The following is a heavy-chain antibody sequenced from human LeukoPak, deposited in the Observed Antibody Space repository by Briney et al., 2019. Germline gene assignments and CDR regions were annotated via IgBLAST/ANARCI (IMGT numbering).Heavy chain of an antibody. J-gene: IGHJ5*02. V-gene: IGHV4-59*08. Sequence: SETLSLTCTVSGGSINSYYWSWVRQPPGEGLEWVWDIYYSGSTNYNPSPKSRVSISVDTSKNQFSLQLSSVTAADTAVYYCARNGGSGTYYNWFDPWGQGTLVTVSS. CDR3: ARNGGSGTYYNWFDP. CDR2: IYYSGST. CDR1: GGSINSYY. D-gene: IGHD3-10*01.